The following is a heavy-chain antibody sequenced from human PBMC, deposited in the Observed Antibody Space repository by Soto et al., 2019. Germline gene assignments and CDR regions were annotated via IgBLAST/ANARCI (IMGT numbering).Heavy chain of an antibody. V-gene: IGHV1-69*01. D-gene: IGHD6-13*01. Sequence: QVQLVQSGAEVKKPGSSVKVSCKASGGTFSSYAISWVRQAPGQGLEWMGGIIPIFGTANYAQKFQGRVTITAGESTSTAYMGLRSLGSEDTAVYYWARDSSLRGGGGPPRFDPWGQGTLVTVSS. J-gene: IGHJ5*02. CDR3: ARDSSLRGGGGPPRFDP. CDR2: IIPIFGTA. CDR1: GGTFSSYA.